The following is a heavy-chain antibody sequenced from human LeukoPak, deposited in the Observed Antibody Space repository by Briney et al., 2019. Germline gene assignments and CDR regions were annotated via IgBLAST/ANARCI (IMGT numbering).Heavy chain of an antibody. D-gene: IGHD6-19*01. CDR3: ARGGYSSGYDY. Sequence: GGSLRLSCAASGFTFSSYSMNWVRQAPGKGLEWVSYISSSSSTIYYADSVKGRFTISRDNAKNSQYLQMNSLRAEDTAVYYCARGGYSSGYDYWGQGTLVTVSS. V-gene: IGHV3-48*01. J-gene: IGHJ4*02. CDR1: GFTFSSYS. CDR2: ISSSSSTI.